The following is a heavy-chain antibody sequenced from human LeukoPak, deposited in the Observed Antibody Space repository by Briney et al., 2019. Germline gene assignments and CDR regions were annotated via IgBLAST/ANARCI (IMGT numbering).Heavy chain of an antibody. CDR3: ARVLRFFRLFDY. D-gene: IGHD3-3*01. CDR1: GFTFSSYS. Sequence: PGGSLRLSCAASGFTFSSYSMNWVRQAPGKGLEWVANIKQDGSEKYYVDSVKGRFTISRDNAKNSLYLQMNSLRAEDTAVYYCARVLRFFRLFDYWGQGTLVTVSS. J-gene: IGHJ4*02. CDR2: IKQDGSEK. V-gene: IGHV3-7*01.